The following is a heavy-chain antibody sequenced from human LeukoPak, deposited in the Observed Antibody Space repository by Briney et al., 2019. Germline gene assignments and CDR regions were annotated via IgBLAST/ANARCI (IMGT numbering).Heavy chain of an antibody. J-gene: IGHJ4*02. CDR1: GGSISSYY. V-gene: IGHV4-59*08. CDR2: IYYGGST. D-gene: IGHD6-6*01. CDR3: ARHDGGKTEYSSSPIPREPTYYFDY. Sequence: SETLSLTCTVSGGSISSYYWSWIRQPPGKGLEWIGYIYYGGSTNYNPSLKSRVTISVDTSMNQFSLKLSSVTAADTAVYCCARHDGGKTEYSSSPIPREPTYYFDYWGQGTLVTVSS.